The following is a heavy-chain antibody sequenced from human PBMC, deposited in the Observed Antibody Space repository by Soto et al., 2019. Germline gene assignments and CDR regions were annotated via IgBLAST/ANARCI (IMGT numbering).Heavy chain of an antibody. CDR3: ATVRGYSGYDYTYYFDN. Sequence: GGSLRLSCAASGFTFSNAWMTWVRQAPGKGLEWVGRIKSKTDGGTRDYAAPVKGRFTISRDDSKNKLYLQMNSLRTEDTAVYYCATVRGYSGYDYTYYFDNWGQGTLVTVSS. D-gene: IGHD5-12*01. J-gene: IGHJ4*02. CDR1: GFTFSNAW. V-gene: IGHV3-15*01. CDR2: IKSKTDGGTR.